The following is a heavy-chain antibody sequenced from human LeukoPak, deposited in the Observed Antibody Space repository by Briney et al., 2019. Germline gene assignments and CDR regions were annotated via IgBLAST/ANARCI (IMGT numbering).Heavy chain of an antibody. CDR3: IIPKADSPYYGLDV. CDR2: IRSKANNYAT. Sequence: GGSLKLSCAASGFTFRGSVMHWVRQASGKGLEWVARIRSKANNYATAYAASVKGRFTVSRDDSKNTAYLQVNSLKTEDTVVYYWIIPKADSPYYGLDVWGQGTTGTV. D-gene: IGHD2-15*01. V-gene: IGHV3-73*01. CDR1: GFTFRGSV. J-gene: IGHJ6*02.